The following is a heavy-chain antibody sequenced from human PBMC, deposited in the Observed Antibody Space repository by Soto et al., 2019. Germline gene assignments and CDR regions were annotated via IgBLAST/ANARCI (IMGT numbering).Heavy chain of an antibody. CDR1: GYSISSGNY. CDR2: LYHIGST. Sequence: SETLSLTCAVSGYSISSGNYWAWIRQPPGRGLEWIGSLYHIGSTHYNTSLKSRVTISVDTSKNHFSLELSSVTAADTTIYYCRSSTSCYDESCVDVWGQGTMVTVSS. CDR3: RSSTSCYDESCVDV. D-gene: IGHD2-2*01. J-gene: IGHJ6*02. V-gene: IGHV4-38-2*01.